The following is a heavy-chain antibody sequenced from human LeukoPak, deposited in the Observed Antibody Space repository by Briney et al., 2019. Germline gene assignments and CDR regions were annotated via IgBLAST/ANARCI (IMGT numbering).Heavy chain of an antibody. J-gene: IGHJ5*02. Sequence: ASVKVSCEASGYTFTSYAMNWVRQAPGQGLEWMGWINTNTGNPTYAQGFTGRFVFSLDTSVSTAYLQISSLKAEDTAVYYCARGPRVYYDFWSGHNWFDPWGQGTLVTVSS. CDR2: INTNTGNP. D-gene: IGHD3-3*01. V-gene: IGHV7-4-1*02. CDR1: GYTFTSYA. CDR3: ARGPRVYYDFWSGHNWFDP.